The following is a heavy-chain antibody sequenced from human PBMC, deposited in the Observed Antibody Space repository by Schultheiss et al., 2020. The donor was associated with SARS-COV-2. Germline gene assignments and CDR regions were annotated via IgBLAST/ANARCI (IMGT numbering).Heavy chain of an antibody. CDR3: ARDRTPWGIPVAGEGVDFDYYYGMDV. CDR2: INPRGGST. V-gene: IGHV1-46*01. J-gene: IGHJ6*02. Sequence: ASVKVSCKASGYTFTSYGISWVRQAPGHGLEWMGIINPRGGSTRFAQKFQGRVTVTRDTSTSTVYMELRSLRSEDTAVYYCARDRTPWGIPVAGEGVDFDYYYGMDVWGQGTTVTVSS. CDR1: GYTFTSYG. D-gene: IGHD6-19*01.